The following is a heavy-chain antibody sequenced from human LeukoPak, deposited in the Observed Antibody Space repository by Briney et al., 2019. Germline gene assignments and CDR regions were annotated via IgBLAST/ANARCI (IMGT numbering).Heavy chain of an antibody. CDR1: GGSISGYY. CDR3: ASWYYYDSSGYFS. D-gene: IGHD3-22*01. CDR2: IYYSGST. Sequence: SETLSLTCTVSGGSISGYYWSWIRKPPGMGLEWIGYIYYSGSTNYNPSLKSRVTISVDTSKNQFSLKLSSVTAADTAVYYCASWYYYDSSGYFSWGQGTRVTVSS. J-gene: IGHJ5*02. V-gene: IGHV4-59*01.